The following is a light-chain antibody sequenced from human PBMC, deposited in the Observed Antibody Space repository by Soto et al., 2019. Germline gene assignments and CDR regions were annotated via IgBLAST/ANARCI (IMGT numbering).Light chain of an antibody. J-gene: IGKJ1*01. CDR3: QQSYSTPWT. CDR2: AAS. V-gene: IGKV1-39*01. Sequence: DIQMTQSPSSLSASVGDRVTITCRASQSISSYLHWYQQKPGKAPKLLIYAASSLQSGVPSRFSGSGSGTDFTRTISSLQPEDFATYYWQQSYSTPWTFGQGTKVEIK. CDR1: QSISSY.